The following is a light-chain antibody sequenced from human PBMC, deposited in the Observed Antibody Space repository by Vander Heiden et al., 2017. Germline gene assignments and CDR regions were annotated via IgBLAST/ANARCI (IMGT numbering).Light chain of an antibody. CDR2: DVS. V-gene: IGLV2-14*03. Sequence: QSSLTQPASMSGSPGQSFTISCTGTSSDVGLYNYVSWYQQLPGKAPKVLIHDVSTRPSGVSHRFSGSKSGNTASLTISGLQTEDEAHYYCSSYTSITTLVFGTGTKVTVL. CDR1: SSDVGLYNY. J-gene: IGLJ1*01. CDR3: SSYTSITTLV.